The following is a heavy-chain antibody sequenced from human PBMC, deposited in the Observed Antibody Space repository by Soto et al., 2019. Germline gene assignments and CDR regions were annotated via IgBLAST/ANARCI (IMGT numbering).Heavy chain of an antibody. Sequence: PGGSLSLSCAASGFPFSSYSMNWVRQAPGKGLEWVSSISSSSSYIYYADSVKGRFTISRDNAKNSLYLQMNSLRAEDTAVYYCARGLRVGATPIPYNWFDPWGQGTLVTVSS. D-gene: IGHD1-26*01. CDR2: ISSSSSYI. CDR1: GFPFSSYS. J-gene: IGHJ5*02. V-gene: IGHV3-21*01. CDR3: ARGLRVGATPIPYNWFDP.